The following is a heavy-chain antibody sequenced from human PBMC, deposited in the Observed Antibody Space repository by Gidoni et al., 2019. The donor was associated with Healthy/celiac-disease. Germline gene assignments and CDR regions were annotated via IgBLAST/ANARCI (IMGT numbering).Heavy chain of an antibody. CDR3: AREWDSSGYCIDY. CDR2: IYSSGST. D-gene: IGHD3-22*01. Sequence: QLQLQASGPGLVKPSETLSLTCTVSGGSISSSSYYWGWIRQPPGKGLEWIGSIYSSGSTYYNPSLKSRVTISVDTSKNQFSLKLSSVTAADTAVYYCAREWDSSGYCIDYWGQGTLVTVSS. J-gene: IGHJ4*02. CDR1: GGSISSSSYY. V-gene: IGHV4-39*01.